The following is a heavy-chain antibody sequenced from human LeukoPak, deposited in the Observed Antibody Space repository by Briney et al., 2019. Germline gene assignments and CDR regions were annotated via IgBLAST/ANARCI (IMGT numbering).Heavy chain of an antibody. CDR1: GASISSSSYY. CDR3: ARQQSAGAFDY. J-gene: IGHJ4*02. CDR2: IYYSGST. V-gene: IGHV4-39*01. D-gene: IGHD3-10*01. Sequence: SETLSLTCTVSGASISSSSYYWGWIRQPPGKGLEWIGSIYYSGSTYYNPSLKSRVTISVDTSRNQFSLKLSSVTAADTAVYYCARQQSAGAFDYWGQGTLVTVSS.